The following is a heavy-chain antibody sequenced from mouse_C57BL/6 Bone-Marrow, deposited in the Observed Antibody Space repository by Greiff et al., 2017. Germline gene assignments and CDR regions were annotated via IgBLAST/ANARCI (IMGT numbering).Heavy chain of an antibody. CDR3: SRCTNWYFIDY. CDR1: GYTFTSYW. D-gene: IGHD4-1*01. V-gene: IGHV1-55*01. CDR2: IYPGSGST. Sequence: QVQLQQPGAELVKPGASVKMSCKASGYTFTSYWITWVKQRPGQGLEWIGDIYPGSGSTNYNEKFKSKATLTVDTSYSTAYMQTSSLTSEDSSVYYGSRCTNWYFIDYWGQGTSVTVSS. J-gene: IGHJ4*01.